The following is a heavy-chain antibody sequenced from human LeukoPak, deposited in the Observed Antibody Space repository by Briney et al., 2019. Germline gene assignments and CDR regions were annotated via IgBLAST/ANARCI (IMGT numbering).Heavy chain of an antibody. D-gene: IGHD6-19*01. CDR3: TRMRLAGSRAYYFDY. CDR1: GFTFSGYG. CDR2: IWYDGSNK. V-gene: IGHV3-33*01. J-gene: IGHJ4*02. Sequence: SGGSPRLSCVVSGFTFSGYGMHWVRQAPGKGLEWVALIWYDGSNKYYVDSVKGRFTISRDNSKNTLYLQMNSLRTEDTAVYYCTRMRLAGSRAYYFDYWGQGTLVTVSA.